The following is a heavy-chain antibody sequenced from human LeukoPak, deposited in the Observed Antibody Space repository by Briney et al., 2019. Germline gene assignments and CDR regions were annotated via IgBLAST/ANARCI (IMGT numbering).Heavy chain of an antibody. CDR3: AKDDYGGNCCFDY. Sequence: GGSLRLSCAASGFTFSSYAMSWVRQAPGKGLEWVSAISGSGGSTYYANSVKGRFTISRDNSKNTMYLQMNSLRAEDTAVYYCAKDDYGGNCCFDYWGQGTLATVSS. CDR2: ISGSGGST. J-gene: IGHJ4*02. CDR1: GFTFSSYA. D-gene: IGHD4-23*01. V-gene: IGHV3-23*01.